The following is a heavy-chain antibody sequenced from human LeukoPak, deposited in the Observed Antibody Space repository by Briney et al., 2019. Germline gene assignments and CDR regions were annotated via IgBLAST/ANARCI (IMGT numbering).Heavy chain of an antibody. J-gene: IGHJ4*02. Sequence: SETLSLTCTVSGGSISSYYRSWIRQPAGKGLEWIGRIYTSGSTNYNPSLKSRVTMSVDTSKNQFSLKLSSVTAADTAVYYCAREFPRLGRVDYWGQGTLVTVSS. V-gene: IGHV4-4*07. CDR2: IYTSGST. D-gene: IGHD6-19*01. CDR1: GGSISSYY. CDR3: AREFPRLGRVDY.